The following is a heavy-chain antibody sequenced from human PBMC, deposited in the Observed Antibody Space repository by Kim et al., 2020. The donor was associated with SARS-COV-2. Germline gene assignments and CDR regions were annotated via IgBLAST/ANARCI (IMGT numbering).Heavy chain of an antibody. Sequence: ASVKVSCKASGYTFTSYAMHWVRQAPGQRLEWMGWINGGNGNTKDSQKFQGRVTFTRDTSASTAYMELSSLRSEDTAVYYCARAYGSGSFRMDVWGQGTTVTVSS. CDR1: GYTFTSYA. CDR2: INGGNGNT. CDR3: ARAYGSGSFRMDV. V-gene: IGHV1-3*01. D-gene: IGHD3-10*01. J-gene: IGHJ6*02.